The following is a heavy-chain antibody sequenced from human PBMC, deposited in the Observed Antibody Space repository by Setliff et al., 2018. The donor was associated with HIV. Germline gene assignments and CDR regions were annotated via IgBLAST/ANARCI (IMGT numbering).Heavy chain of an antibody. J-gene: IGHJ4*02. CDR3: ASGREAVAGALHFDY. CDR2: INHSGST. Sequence: SETLSLTCAVFGGSFTDIGGSFTVYYWIWIRQPPGKGLEWIGEINHSGSTHYNPSLKSRFTISVDTPKNQFSLKVNSVTAADTAVYYCASGREAVAGALHFDYWGQGPLVTVSS. CDR1: GGSFTDIGGSFTVYY. V-gene: IGHV4-34*01. D-gene: IGHD6-19*01.